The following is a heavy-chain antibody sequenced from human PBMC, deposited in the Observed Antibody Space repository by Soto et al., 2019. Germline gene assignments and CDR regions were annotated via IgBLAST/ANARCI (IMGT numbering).Heavy chain of an antibody. CDR1: GGTFSRHS. V-gene: IGHV1-69*13. CDR3: AREVWYGDFSEALLD. CDR2: IITLFGTS. Sequence: SVKVSCKASGGTFSRHSINWVRQAPGQGLEWMGGIITLFGTSNYAQNFQGRVTITADQSTSTAYMELNSLTSDDTAVYYCAREVWYGDFSEALLDWGQGTLVTVSS. D-gene: IGHD2-21*02. J-gene: IGHJ4*02.